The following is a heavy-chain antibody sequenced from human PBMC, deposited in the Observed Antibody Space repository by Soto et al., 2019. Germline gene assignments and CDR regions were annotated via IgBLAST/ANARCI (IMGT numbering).Heavy chain of an antibody. CDR1: GFTFSSYG. J-gene: IGHJ6*02. V-gene: IGHV3-30*18. CDR2: ISYDGSNK. CDR3: AKDVVVGATTGLGDYYYYYGMDV. Sequence: QVQLVESGGGVDQPGRSLRLSCAASGFTFSSYGMHWVRQAPGKGLEWVAVISYDGSNKYYADSVKGRFTISRDNSKNTLYLQMNSLRAEDTAVYYCAKDVVVGATTGLGDYYYYYGMDVWGQGTTVTVSS. D-gene: IGHD1-26*01.